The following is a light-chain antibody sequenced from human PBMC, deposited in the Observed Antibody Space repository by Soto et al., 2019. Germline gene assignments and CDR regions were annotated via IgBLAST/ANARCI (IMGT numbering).Light chain of an antibody. J-gene: IGLJ2*01. CDR2: EVT. CDR3: CSFAGGSTYVV. V-gene: IGLV2-23*02. CDR1: SSDVGNYEL. Sequence: QSALTQPASVSGSPGQSTTISCIGTSSDVGNYELVSWYQQLPGKAPKLIIYEVTKRPSGVPNRFSGSKSGNTASLTISGLLAEDEADYHCCSFAGGSTYVVFGGGTKLTVL.